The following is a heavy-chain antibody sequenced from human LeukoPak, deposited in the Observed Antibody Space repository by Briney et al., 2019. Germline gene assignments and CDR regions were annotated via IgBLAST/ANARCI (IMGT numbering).Heavy chain of an antibody. Sequence: SETLSLTCTVSGGSISSYYWSWLRQPPGKGLEWIGYIYYSGSTNYNPSLTSRVTISVDTSKNQFSLKLSSVTAADTAVYYCARGYSSANWFDPWGQGTLVTVSS. CDR1: GGSISSYY. CDR3: ARGYSSANWFDP. J-gene: IGHJ5*02. D-gene: IGHD6-25*01. V-gene: IGHV4-59*01. CDR2: IYYSGST.